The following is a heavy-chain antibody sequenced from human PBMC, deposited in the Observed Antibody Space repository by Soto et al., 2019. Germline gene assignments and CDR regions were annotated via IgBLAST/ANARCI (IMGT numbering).Heavy chain of an antibody. CDR3: VREDILGVRSFDY. V-gene: IGHV3-48*02. CDR1: GFTFGAYS. D-gene: IGHD3-9*01. CDR2: ISSGSKTI. Sequence: EVHLVESGGGLVQWGGSLTLSCAASGFTFGAYSVNWVRQAPGKGLEWISYISSGSKTIYYADSVKGRFIVSRDNAKNSQYRQMNRLRDEDTAVYYCVREDILGVRSFDYWGQGTLVTVSS. J-gene: IGHJ4*02.